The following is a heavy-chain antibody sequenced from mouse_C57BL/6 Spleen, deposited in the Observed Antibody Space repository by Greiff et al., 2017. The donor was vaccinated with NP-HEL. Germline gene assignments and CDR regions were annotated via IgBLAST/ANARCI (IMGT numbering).Heavy chain of an antibody. CDR1: GYTFTDYY. CDR3: ARKYYSNYPYYFDY. J-gene: IGHJ2*01. Sequence: EVQLQQSGPELVKPGASVKISCKASGYTFTDYYMNWVKQSHGKSLEWIGDINPNNGGTSYNQKFKGKATLTVDKSSSTAYMELRSLTSEDSAVYYCARKYYSNYPYYFDYWGQGTTLTVSS. D-gene: IGHD2-5*01. V-gene: IGHV1-26*01. CDR2: INPNNGGT.